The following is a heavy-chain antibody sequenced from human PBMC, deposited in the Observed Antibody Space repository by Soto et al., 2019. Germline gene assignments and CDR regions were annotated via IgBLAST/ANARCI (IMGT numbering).Heavy chain of an antibody. V-gene: IGHV1-18*01. CDR1: GYTFTSYG. D-gene: IGHD6-6*01. CDR2: ISAYNGNT. CDR3: ARDRALYSSSYNWFDP. Sequence: GASVKVSCKASGYTFTSYGISWVRQAPGQGLEWMGWISAYNGNTNYAQKLQGRVTMTTDTSTSTAYMELRSLRSDDTAVYYCARDRALYSSSYNWFDPWGQGTLVTVSS. J-gene: IGHJ5*02.